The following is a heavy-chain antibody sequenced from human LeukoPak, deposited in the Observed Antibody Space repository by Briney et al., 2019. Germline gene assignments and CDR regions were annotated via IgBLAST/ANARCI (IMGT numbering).Heavy chain of an antibody. CDR2: IYYSGST. J-gene: IGHJ5*02. Sequence: PSETLSLTCAVYGGSFSPYYWSWIRQPPGKGLEWIGYIYYSGSTNYNPSLKSRVTISVDTSKNQFSLKLNSVSAADTAVYYCARTTEDCSSTSCYQYWFDPWGQGTLVTVSS. CDR1: GGSFSPYY. D-gene: IGHD2-2*01. CDR3: ARTTEDCSSTSCYQYWFDP. V-gene: IGHV4-59*01.